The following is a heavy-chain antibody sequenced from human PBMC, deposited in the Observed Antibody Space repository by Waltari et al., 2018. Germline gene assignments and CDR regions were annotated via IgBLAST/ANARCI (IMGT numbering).Heavy chain of an antibody. V-gene: IGHV1-69*01. CDR1: GATFNTYA. D-gene: IGHD1-26*01. J-gene: IGHJ4*02. CDR3: ARIKESGRSRMGPFDY. CDR2: IIPVFGTA. Sequence: QVQLVRSGAEVKKPGSSVNVSCKASGATFNTYALTWVRQAPGQGLEWMGGIIPVFGTANYAQKFRGRVTITADESTSTVYMEVRSLTSEDTAVYYCARIKESGRSRMGPFDYWGQGTLVTVSS.